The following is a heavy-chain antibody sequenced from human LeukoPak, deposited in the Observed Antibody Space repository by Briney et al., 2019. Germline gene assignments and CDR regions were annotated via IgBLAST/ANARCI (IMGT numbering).Heavy chain of an antibody. D-gene: IGHD3-10*01. Sequence: SETLSLTCTVSGXSISSYYWSWIRQPPGKGLEWIGYIYYSGSTNYNPSLKSRVTISVDTSKNQFSLKLSSVTAADTAVYHCARDWRFGELLSGYYGMDVWGQGTTVTVSS. J-gene: IGHJ6*02. CDR3: ARDWRFGELLSGYYGMDV. CDR1: GXSISSYY. V-gene: IGHV4-59*01. CDR2: IYYSGST.